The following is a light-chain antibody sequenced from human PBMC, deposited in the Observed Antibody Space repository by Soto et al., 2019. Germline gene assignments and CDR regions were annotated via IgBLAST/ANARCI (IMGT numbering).Light chain of an antibody. V-gene: IGKV3-11*01. CDR1: QSVGRF. CDR2: DAS. CDR3: QQRHNWPPIT. J-gene: IGKJ5*01. Sequence: ETVLPQSPATLSLSPGDRAALSCRASQSVGRFLAWYQQKPGQAPRLLIYDASNRATGVPARFRGSGSGTDFTLTISSLEPEDVAVYFCQQRHNWPPITLGQG.